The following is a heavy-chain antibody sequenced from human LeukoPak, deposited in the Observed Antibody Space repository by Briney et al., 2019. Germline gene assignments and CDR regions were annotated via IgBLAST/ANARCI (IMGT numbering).Heavy chain of an antibody. Sequence: SETLSLTCTVSGASVGPYYWSWIRQPPGKGLEWIGYVFYTGSTTYNPSLKSRLTISVDTSKSQFSLKLNSVTAADTAVYYCARDLGPSRGFDYWGRGTLVTVLS. J-gene: IGHJ4*02. D-gene: IGHD3-10*01. CDR3: ARDLGPSRGFDY. V-gene: IGHV4-59*02. CDR2: VFYTGST. CDR1: GASVGPYY.